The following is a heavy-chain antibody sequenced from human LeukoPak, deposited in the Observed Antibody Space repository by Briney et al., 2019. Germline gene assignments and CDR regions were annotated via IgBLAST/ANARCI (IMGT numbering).Heavy chain of an antibody. J-gene: IGHJ2*01. D-gene: IGHD4-11*01. V-gene: IGHV5-51*01. CDR2: IYPGDSDA. CDR1: EYSFTSYW. CDR3: ARRVYSNYWYFDL. Sequence: GESLKISCKGSEYSFTSYWIGWVRQMPGKGLEWMGIIYPGDSDARYGPSFQGQVTISTDKSISTAYLQWSSLKASDTAIYYCARRVYSNYWYFDLWGRGTLVTVFS.